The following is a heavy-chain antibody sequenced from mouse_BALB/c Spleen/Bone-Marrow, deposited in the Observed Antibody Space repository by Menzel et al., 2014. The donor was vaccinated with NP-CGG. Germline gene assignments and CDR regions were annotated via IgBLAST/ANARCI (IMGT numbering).Heavy chain of an antibody. Sequence: VQLKESGGGLVKPGGSLKLSCAAFGFAFSGNDMPWVRQIPEKRLERVAYICSGGGRIYYPDTVKGRFTISRDNAKNTLYLQMNSLKSEDTAMYYCARQRGYAYAMDYWGQGTSVTVSS. J-gene: IGHJ4*01. CDR1: GFAFSGND. CDR3: ARQRGYAYAMDY. D-gene: IGHD2-2*01. V-gene: IGHV5-12-1*01. CDR2: ICSGGGRI.